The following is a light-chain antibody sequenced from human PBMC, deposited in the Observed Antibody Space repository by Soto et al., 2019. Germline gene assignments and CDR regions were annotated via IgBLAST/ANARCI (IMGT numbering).Light chain of an antibody. CDR1: QSVSSN. CDR3: QQYNNWPQT. Sequence: EIVMTQSPATLSVSPGERATLSCRASQSVSSNLAWYPQKPGQAPRLLIYGASTRATGIPARFSGSGSGTEFTLTISSLQSEDFAVYYCQQYNNWPQTFGQGTKVDI. J-gene: IGKJ1*01. V-gene: IGKV3-15*01. CDR2: GAS.